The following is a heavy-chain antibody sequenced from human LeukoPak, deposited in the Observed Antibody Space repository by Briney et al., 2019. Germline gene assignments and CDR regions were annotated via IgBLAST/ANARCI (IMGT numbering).Heavy chain of an antibody. D-gene: IGHD3-22*01. CDR1: GYTFTSYY. J-gene: IGHJ4*02. CDR2: INPSGGST. CDR3: ARSDYYDSSGYYSATAY. V-gene: IGHV1-46*01. Sequence: ASVKVSCKASGYTFTSYYMHWVRQAPGQGLEWMGIINPSGGSTSYAQKFQGRVTMTRDTSTSTVYMELSSLRSEDTAVYYCARSDYYDSSGYYSATAYWGQGTLVTVSS.